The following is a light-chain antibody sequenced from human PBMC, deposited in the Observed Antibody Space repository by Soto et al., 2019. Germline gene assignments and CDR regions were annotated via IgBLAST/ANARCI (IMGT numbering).Light chain of an antibody. J-gene: IGLJ2*01. CDR3: SSYSSIGTPHV. Sequence: QSALTQPASVSGSPGQSITISCTGTNSDIGDYNYVSWYQQHPGRAPKLMIFEVSDRPSGVSNRFSGSKSGNTASLTISGLQAEDEADYYCSSYSSIGTPHVFGGGTKLTVL. CDR1: NSDIGDYNY. V-gene: IGLV2-14*01. CDR2: EVS.